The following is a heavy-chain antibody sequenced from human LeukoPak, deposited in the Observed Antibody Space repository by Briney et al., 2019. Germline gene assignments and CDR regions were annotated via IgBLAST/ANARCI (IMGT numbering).Heavy chain of an antibody. V-gene: IGHV3-21*01. Sequence: GGSLRLSCAASGFTFSTYSMYWVRQAPGKGLEWVSSISSSSSYIYYADSVKGQFTISRDNAKNSLYLQMNRLRAEDTAMYYCARAEGSGSRERFDYWGQGTLVTASS. CDR2: ISSSSSYI. J-gene: IGHJ4*02. CDR1: GFTFSTYS. D-gene: IGHD3-10*01. CDR3: ARAEGSGSRERFDY.